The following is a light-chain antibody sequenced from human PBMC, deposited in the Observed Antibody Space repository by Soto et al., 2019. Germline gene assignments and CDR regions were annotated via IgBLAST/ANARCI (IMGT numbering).Light chain of an antibody. CDR2: GAS. CDR1: QSVSSY. CDR3: RQYGSSLT. V-gene: IGKV3-20*01. J-gene: IGKJ4*01. Sequence: EIVLTQSPGTLSLSPGERATLSCRASQSVSSYLAWYQQKPGQAPRLLIYGASSRATGIPDRFSGSGSGTDFTLTVSRLEPEDFAVYFCRQYGSSLTFGGGTKVDIK.